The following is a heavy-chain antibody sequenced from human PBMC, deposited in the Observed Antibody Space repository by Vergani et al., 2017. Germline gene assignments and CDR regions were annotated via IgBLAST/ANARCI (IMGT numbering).Heavy chain of an antibody. CDR1: GYTFTDYY. D-gene: IGHD3-22*01. J-gene: IGHJ3*02. CDR2: VDPEDGET. Sequence: EVQLVQSGAEVKKPGATVKISCKVSGYTFTDYYMHWVQQAPGKGLEWMGLVDPEDGETIYAEKFQGRVTITADTSTDTAYMELSSLRSEDTAVYYCATVNYYDSSCYYHRCFDIWGQGTMVTVSS. V-gene: IGHV1-69-2*01. CDR3: ATVNYYDSSCYYHRCFDI.